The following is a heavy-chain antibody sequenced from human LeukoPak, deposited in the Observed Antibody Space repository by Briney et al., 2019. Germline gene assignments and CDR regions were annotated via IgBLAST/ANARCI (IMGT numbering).Heavy chain of an antibody. CDR2: IYYSGST. V-gene: IGHV4-31*03. CDR1: GGSIASGGYY. CDR3: ARTRDGSGSSIDY. Sequence: TLSLTCTVSGGSIASGGYYWSWIRHHPGKGLEWIGYIYYSGSTYYNPSLKSRVTISVDTSKNQFSLKLSSVTAADTAVYYCARTRDGSGSSIDYWGQGTLVTVSS. D-gene: IGHD3-10*01. J-gene: IGHJ4*02.